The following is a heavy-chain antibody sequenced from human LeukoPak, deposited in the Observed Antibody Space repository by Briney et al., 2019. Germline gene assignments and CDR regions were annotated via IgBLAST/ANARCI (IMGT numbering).Heavy chain of an antibody. CDR1: GFTFSDYY. V-gene: IGHV4-34*01. CDR3: ARSRAPPFKGIAAAGHYFDY. D-gene: IGHD6-13*01. J-gene: IGHJ4*02. Sequence: PGGSLRLSCAASGFTFSDYYMSWIRQAPGKGLEWLGEINHSGSTNYNPSLKSRVTISVDTSKNQFSLKLSSVTAADTAVYYCARSRAPPFKGIAAAGHYFDYWGQGTLVTVSS. CDR2: INHSGST.